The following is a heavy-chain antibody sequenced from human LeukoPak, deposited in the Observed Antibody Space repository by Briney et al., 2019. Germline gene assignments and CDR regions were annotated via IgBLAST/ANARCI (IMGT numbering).Heavy chain of an antibody. V-gene: IGHV3-30*18. D-gene: IGHD5-18*01. CDR1: GFTFSSYG. Sequence: PGGSLRLSCAASGFTFSSYGMHWVRQAPGKGLEWVAVISYDGSNKYYADSVKGRFTISRDNSKNTLYLQMNSLRAEDTAVYYCAKVRTAISVLGGMDVWGQGTTVTVSS. CDR2: ISYDGSNK. CDR3: AKVRTAISVLGGMDV. J-gene: IGHJ6*02.